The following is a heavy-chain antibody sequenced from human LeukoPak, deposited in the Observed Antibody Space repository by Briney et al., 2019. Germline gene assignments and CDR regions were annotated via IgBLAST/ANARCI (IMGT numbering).Heavy chain of an antibody. CDR3: ARSGVDTAMDNYFDY. Sequence: GESLKISRKGSGYSFTSYWIGWVRQMPGKGLEWMGIIYPGDSDTRYSPSFQGQVTISADKSISTAYLQWSSLKASDTAMYYCARSGVDTAMDNYFDYWGQGTLVTVSS. D-gene: IGHD5-18*01. CDR2: IYPGDSDT. V-gene: IGHV5-51*01. CDR1: GYSFTSYW. J-gene: IGHJ4*02.